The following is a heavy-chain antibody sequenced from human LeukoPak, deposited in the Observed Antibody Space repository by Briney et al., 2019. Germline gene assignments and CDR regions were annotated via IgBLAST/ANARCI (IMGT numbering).Heavy chain of an antibody. CDR2: IIPIFGTA. J-gene: IGHJ4*02. CDR3: ASGHRYGSGTQAD. CDR1: GGTFSSYA. D-gene: IGHD3-10*01. V-gene: IGHV1-69*05. Sequence: ASVKVSCKASGGTFSSYAISWVRQAPGQGLEWMGRIIPIFGTANYAQKFQGRVTITTDESTSTAYMELRSLRSEDTAVYYCASGHRYGSGTQADWGQGTLVTVSS.